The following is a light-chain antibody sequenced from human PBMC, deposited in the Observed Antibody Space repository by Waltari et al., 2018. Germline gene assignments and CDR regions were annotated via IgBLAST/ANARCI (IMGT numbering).Light chain of an antibody. CDR1: QGISSY. CDR2: AAS. CDR3: QQYYSYPRGT. V-gene: IGKV1-8*01. Sequence: AIRMTQSPSSLSASTGDRVTITCRASQGISSYLAWYQQKPGKAPKLLIYAASTLQSGVPSRFSGSGSGTDFTLTSSCLQSEDFATYYCQQYYSYPRGTFGQGTRLEIK. J-gene: IGKJ5*01.